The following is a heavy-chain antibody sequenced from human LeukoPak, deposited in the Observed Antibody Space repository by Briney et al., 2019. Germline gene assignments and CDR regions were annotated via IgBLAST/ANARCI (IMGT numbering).Heavy chain of an antibody. V-gene: IGHV3-7*04. J-gene: IGHJ5*02. CDR1: GFTSRNYW. CDR2: IKQDGSEK. Sequence: GGSPRLSCEASGFTSRNYWMSWVRQAPGKGLEWVANIKQDGSEKYYVDSVKGRFTISRDNAKNSLYLQMNSLRAEDTAVYYCARVQAWFDPWGQGTLVTVSS. CDR3: ARVQAWFDP.